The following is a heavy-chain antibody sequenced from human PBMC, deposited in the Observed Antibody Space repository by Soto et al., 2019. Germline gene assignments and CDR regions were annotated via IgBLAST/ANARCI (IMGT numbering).Heavy chain of an antibody. V-gene: IGHV3-30*18. CDR1: GFTFSSYG. Sequence: GGSLRLSCAASGFTFSSYGMHWVRQAPGKGLEWVAVISYDGSNKYYADSVKGRFTISRDNSKNTLYLQMNSLRAEDTAVYYCAKDRSLRYCSSINCSPGDYYYGMDVWGQGTMVTVSS. J-gene: IGHJ6*02. CDR3: AKDRSLRYCSSINCSPGDYYYGMDV. CDR2: ISYDGSNK. D-gene: IGHD2-2*01.